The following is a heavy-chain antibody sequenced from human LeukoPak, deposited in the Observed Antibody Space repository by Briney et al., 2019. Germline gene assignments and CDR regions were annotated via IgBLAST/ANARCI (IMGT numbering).Heavy chain of an antibody. Sequence: PGGSLRLSCAASGFTFSGSAMHWVRQASGKGLEWVGRIRSKTNSYATAYAASLKGGFTISRDDSKNTAYLQMNSLKTEDTAVYYCTRRNDYGDYGSDYWGQGTLVTVSS. V-gene: IGHV3-73*01. CDR2: IRSKTNSYAT. CDR1: GFTFSGSA. D-gene: IGHD4-17*01. CDR3: TRRNDYGDYGSDY. J-gene: IGHJ4*02.